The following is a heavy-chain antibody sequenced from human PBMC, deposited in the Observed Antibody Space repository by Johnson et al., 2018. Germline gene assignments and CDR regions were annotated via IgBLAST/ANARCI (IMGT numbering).Heavy chain of an antibody. CDR3: AGGVEEGYCSGGSCYPYAFDI. J-gene: IGHJ3*02. V-gene: IGHV3-23*01. Sequence: EVQLLESGGGLVQPGGSLRLSCAASGFTFSSYAMSWVRQAPGKRLEWVSSISDNGDATYYGDSVKGRFTISRDNSKNPLYVQMNSLSAEDTAVYYCAGGVEEGYCSGGSCYPYAFDIWGQGTMVTVSS. CDR2: ISDNGDAT. D-gene: IGHD2-15*01. CDR1: GFTFSSYA.